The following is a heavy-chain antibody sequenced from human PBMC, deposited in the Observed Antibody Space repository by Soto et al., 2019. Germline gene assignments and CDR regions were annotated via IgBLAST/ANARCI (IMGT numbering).Heavy chain of an antibody. V-gene: IGHV4-59*01. D-gene: IGHD3-3*01. Sequence: PSETLSLTCTVSGGSISSYYWSWIRQPPGKGLEWIGYIYYSGSNNYNPSLKSRVTISVDTSKNQFSLKLSSVTAEDTAVYYCARDQEYYDFWSGPLSSYGMDVWGQGTTVTVSS. J-gene: IGHJ6*02. CDR3: ARDQEYYDFWSGPLSSYGMDV. CDR1: GGSISSYY. CDR2: IYYSGSN.